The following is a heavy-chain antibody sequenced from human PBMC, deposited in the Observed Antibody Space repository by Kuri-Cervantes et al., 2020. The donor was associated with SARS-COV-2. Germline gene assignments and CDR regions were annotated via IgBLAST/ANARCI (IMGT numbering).Heavy chain of an antibody. CDR1: GFTFSSYS. CDR3: ARIEGSRPGE. J-gene: IGHJ4*02. Sequence: GESLKISCAASGFTFSSYSMNWVRQAPGKGLEWVANIKQDGSDKYYVDSVKGRFTISRDNAKNSLYLQMNSLRVEDTGIYYCARIEGSRPGEWGQGTLVTVSS. V-gene: IGHV3-7*01. D-gene: IGHD1-26*01. CDR2: IKQDGSDK.